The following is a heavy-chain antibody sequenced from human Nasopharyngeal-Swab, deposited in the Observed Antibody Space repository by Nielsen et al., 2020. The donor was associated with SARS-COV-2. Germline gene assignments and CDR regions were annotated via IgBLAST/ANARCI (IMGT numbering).Heavy chain of an antibody. CDR1: GYSFTSYW. CDR2: IDPSDSYT. J-gene: IGHJ6*03. V-gene: IGHV5-10-1*01. Sequence: GESLKISCKGSGYSFTSYWISWVRQMPGKGLEWMGRIDPSDSYTNYSPSFQGHATISADKSISTAYLQWSSLKASDAAMYYCARRAYCSGGSCYSPYYYYMDVWGKGTAVTVSS. CDR3: ARRAYCSGGSCYSPYYYYMDV. D-gene: IGHD2-15*01.